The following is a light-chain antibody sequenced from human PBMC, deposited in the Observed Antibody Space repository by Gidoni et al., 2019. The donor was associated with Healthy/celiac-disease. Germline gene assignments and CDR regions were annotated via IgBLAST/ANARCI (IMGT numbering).Light chain of an antibody. Sequence: QHVLTQPPSVSGAPGHRLTISCTWSRSNIGASYNVHWYQQLPGTAPKLLIYGNSTRPSGVPDRFSGSKSGTSASLAITGLQAEDEADYYCKSYDSSLCGSKVFGGGTKLTVL. CDR2: GNS. CDR3: KSYDSSLCGSKV. CDR1: RSNIGASYN. V-gene: IGLV1-40*01. J-gene: IGLJ2*01.